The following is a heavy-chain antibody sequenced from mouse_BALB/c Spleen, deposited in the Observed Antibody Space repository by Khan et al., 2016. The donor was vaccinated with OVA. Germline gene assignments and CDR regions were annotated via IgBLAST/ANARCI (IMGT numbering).Heavy chain of an antibody. D-gene: IGHD2-1*01. CDR2: IDPYYGGA. CDR1: GYSFTGYN. Sequence: EVQLQESGPELEKPGASVKISCKASGYSFTGYNMNWVKQSNGKSLEWIGNIDPYYGGATYNQKFKGKATLTVDKSSSTAYMQLKSLTSEDSAVYYFTRGDGNCVRYYFDYWGQGTTLTVSS. V-gene: IGHV1-39*01. CDR3: TRGDGNCVRYYFDY. J-gene: IGHJ2*01.